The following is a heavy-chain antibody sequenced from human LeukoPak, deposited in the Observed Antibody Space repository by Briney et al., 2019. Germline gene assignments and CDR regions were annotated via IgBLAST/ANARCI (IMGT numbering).Heavy chain of an antibody. J-gene: IGHJ4*02. Sequence: XGGSLRLSCAASGFTFSSYGMHWVRQAPGKGLEWVAFIRYDGSNKYYADSVKGRFTISRDNSKNTLYLQMNSLRAEDTAVYYCAKVGSNCFDYWGQGTLVTVSS. CDR3: AKVGSNCFDY. V-gene: IGHV3-30*02. CDR2: IRYDGSNK. D-gene: IGHD6-13*01. CDR1: GFTFSSYG.